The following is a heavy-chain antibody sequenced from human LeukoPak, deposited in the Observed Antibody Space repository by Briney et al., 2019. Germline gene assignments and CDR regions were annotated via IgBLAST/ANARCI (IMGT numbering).Heavy chain of an antibody. V-gene: IGHV4-34*01. CDR3: ARGGYYDYVWGSYRRHGFLDY. CDR2: INHSGST. J-gene: IGHJ4*02. Sequence: PSETLSLTCAVYGGSFSGYYWSWIRQPPWKGLEWIGGINHSGSTNYNPSLKSRVTISVDTSKNQFSLKLSSVTAADTAVYYCARGGYYDYVWGSYRRHGFLDYWGQGTLVTVSS. D-gene: IGHD3-16*02. CDR1: GGSFSGYY.